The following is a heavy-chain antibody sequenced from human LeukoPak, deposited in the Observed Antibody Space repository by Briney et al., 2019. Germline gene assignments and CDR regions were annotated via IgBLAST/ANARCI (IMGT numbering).Heavy chain of an antibody. CDR2: IRYDGSNK. CDR1: GFTFSSYG. V-gene: IGHV3-30*02. J-gene: IGHJ4*02. D-gene: IGHD3-22*01. CDR3: ARGGHYDTGAYFEYYFDS. Sequence: GGSLRLSCAASGFTFSSYGMHWVRQAPGKGLEWVAFIRYDGSNKYYADSVKGRFTISRDNSKNTLCLQMNSLRAEETAVYYCARGGHYDTGAYFEYYFDSWGQGTLVTVSS.